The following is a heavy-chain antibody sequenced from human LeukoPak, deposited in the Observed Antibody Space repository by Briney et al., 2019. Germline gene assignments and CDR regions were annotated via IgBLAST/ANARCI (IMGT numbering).Heavy chain of an antibody. CDR2: ISYDGSNK. CDR1: GFTFSSYA. CDR3: AREAVDSLDYYYGMDV. Sequence: GRSLRLSCAASGFTFSSYAMHWVRQAPGKGLEWVAVISYDGSNKYYADSVKGRFTISRDNAKNSLYLQMNSLRAEDTAVYYCAREAVDSLDYYYGMDVWGQGTTVTVSS. D-gene: IGHD3-9*01. J-gene: IGHJ6*02. V-gene: IGHV3-30-3*01.